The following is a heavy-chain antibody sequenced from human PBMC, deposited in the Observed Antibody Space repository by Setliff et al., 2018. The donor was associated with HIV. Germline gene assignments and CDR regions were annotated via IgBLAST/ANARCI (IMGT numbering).Heavy chain of an antibody. Sequence: ETLSLTCAVYGGSFSAYYWSWIRQTPGKGLEWIGEINHSGGTNYNPSLKSRVTMSVDTSKNQFSLKLSSVTAADTAVFYCARGGYSYGFGRHRAYFQYWGQGTQVTSPQ. CDR3: ARGGYSYGFGRHRAYFQY. J-gene: IGHJ1*01. V-gene: IGHV4-34*01. D-gene: IGHD5-18*01. CDR2: INHSGGT. CDR1: GGSFSAYY.